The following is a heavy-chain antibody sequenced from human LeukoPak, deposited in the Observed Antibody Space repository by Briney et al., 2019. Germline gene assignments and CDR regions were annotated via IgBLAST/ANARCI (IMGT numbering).Heavy chain of an antibody. Sequence: GGSLRLSCAASGFTFSTAWLTWVRQPPGKGLEWVGHIKSRAGGGTADYAAPAKGKFTVSRDDSTNMVYLQMNSLKTEDSGVYYCATEFYRDGYNYWGQGTLVTVSP. CDR3: ATEFYRDGYNY. V-gene: IGHV3-15*01. J-gene: IGHJ4*02. D-gene: IGHD5-24*01. CDR1: GFTFSTAW. CDR2: IKSRAGGGTA.